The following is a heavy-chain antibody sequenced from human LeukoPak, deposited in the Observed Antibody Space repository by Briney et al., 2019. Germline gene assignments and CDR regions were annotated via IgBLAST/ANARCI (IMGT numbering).Heavy chain of an antibody. D-gene: IGHD6-19*01. CDR1: GGSISSYY. Sequence: SETLSLTCTVSGGSISSYYWSWIRQPPGKGLEWIGYIYYSGSTNYNPSLKSRVTISVDTSKNQFSLKLSSVTAADTAVYYCARDTSGWSWFDPWGQGTLVTVSS. CDR3: ARDTSGWSWFDP. J-gene: IGHJ5*02. CDR2: IYYSGST. V-gene: IGHV4-59*01.